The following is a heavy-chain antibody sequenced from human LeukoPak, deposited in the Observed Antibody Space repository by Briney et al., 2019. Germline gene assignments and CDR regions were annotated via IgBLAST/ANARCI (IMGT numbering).Heavy chain of an antibody. CDR2: INHSGST. D-gene: IGHD6-13*01. CDR3: ARGPPWYSSPGQFDY. CDR1: GGSFSGYY. V-gene: IGHV4-34*01. Sequence: PSETLSLTCAVLGGSFSGYYWSWIGQPPGKGLEWIGEINHSGSTNYNPSLKSRVTISVDTSKNQFSLKLSSVTAADTAVYYCARGPPWYSSPGQFDYWGQGTLVTVSS. J-gene: IGHJ4*02.